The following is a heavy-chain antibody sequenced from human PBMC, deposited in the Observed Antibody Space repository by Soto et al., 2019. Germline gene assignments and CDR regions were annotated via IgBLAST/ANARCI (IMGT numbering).Heavy chain of an antibody. CDR2: ISHDGNSH. D-gene: IGHD3-22*01. CDR1: GFSFSNYG. CDR3: VKAQERSAQYFAVVITAFDF. Sequence: GGSLRLSCEGSGFSFSNYGIHWVRQAPGKGLEWVAVISHDGNSHHLADSVRGRFTISRDNSKNTVFLHMTSLRREDSAVYHCVKAQERSAQYFAVVITAFDFWGQGPWSPSPQ. J-gene: IGHJ3*01. V-gene: IGHV3-30*18.